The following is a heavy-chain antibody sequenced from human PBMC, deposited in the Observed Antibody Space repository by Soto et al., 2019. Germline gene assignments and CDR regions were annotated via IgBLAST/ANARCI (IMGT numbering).Heavy chain of an antibody. CDR1: GYTFTNYA. D-gene: IGHD3-22*01. J-gene: IGHJ4*02. CDR3: AGVPYYYDSSGYYAI. V-gene: IGHV1-69*13. Sequence: SVKVSCKASGYTFTNYAMHWVRQAPGQRLEWMGWIIPIFGTANYAQKFQGRVTITADESTSTAYMELSSLRSEDTAVYYCAGVPYYYDSSGYYAIWGQGTLVTVSS. CDR2: IIPIFGTA.